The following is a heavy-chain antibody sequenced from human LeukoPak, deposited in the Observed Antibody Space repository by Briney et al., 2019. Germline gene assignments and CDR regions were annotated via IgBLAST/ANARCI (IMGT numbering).Heavy chain of an antibody. D-gene: IGHD5-24*01. CDR2: IYYSGGT. CDR3: ARHVTISGPYDASDI. CDR1: GDSISSSN. V-gene: IGHV4-59*08. J-gene: IGHJ3*02. Sequence: SETLSLTCTVSGDSISSSNGGWFRHPPGKGLEWFGYIYYSGGTDYNPSLKSRVTISVDTSKNQFSLKLRSVTAADTAVYYCARHVTISGPYDASDIWGQGTMVTVSP.